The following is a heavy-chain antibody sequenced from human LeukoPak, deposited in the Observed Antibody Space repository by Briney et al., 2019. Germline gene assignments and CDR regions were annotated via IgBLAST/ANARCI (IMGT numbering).Heavy chain of an antibody. J-gene: IGHJ6*03. D-gene: IGHD3-9*01. Sequence: SRVTISVDTSKNQFSLKLSSVTAADTAVYYCARLTGYYNPYYYYMDVWGKGTTVTISS. V-gene: IGHV4-59*01. CDR3: ARLTGYYNPYYYYMDV.